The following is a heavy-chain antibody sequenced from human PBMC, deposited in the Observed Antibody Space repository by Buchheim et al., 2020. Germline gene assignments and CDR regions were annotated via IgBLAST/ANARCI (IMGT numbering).Heavy chain of an antibody. Sequence: EVQLLESGGGLVQPGGSLRLSCAASGFTFSSYAMSWVRQAPGKGLEWVSAISGSGGSTYYADSVKGRFTISRDNSKNTLYLQMNSLRAEDTAVYYCAKDYVRGVIPYFRDYYYGMDVWGQGTT. D-gene: IGHD3-10*02. CDR1: GFTFSSYA. J-gene: IGHJ6*02. CDR3: AKDYVRGVIPYFRDYYYGMDV. V-gene: IGHV3-23*01. CDR2: ISGSGGST.